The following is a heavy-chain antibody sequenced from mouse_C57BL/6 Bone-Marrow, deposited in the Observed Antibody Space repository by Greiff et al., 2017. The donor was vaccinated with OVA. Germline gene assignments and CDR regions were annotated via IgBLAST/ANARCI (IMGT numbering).Heavy chain of an antibody. Sequence: QLQQSGAELVKPGASVQISCKASGYAFSNYWMNWVKQRPGKGLEWIGQLYPGDGDINYNGKFTGKATLTADKSSSTAYMQFRSLTAEDSAVYFCARGAYWGQGTTLTVSS. CDR3: ARGAY. CDR1: GYAFSNYW. V-gene: IGHV1-80*01. J-gene: IGHJ2*01. CDR2: LYPGDGDI.